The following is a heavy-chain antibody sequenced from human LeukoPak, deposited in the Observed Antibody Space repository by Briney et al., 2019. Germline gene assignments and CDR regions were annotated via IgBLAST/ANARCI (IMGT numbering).Heavy chain of an antibody. J-gene: IGHJ4*02. CDR2: ISYDGSNK. CDR1: GFTFSSYG. Sequence: PGGSLRLSCAASGFTFSSYGMHWVRQAPGKGLEWLAVISYDGSNKYYADSVKGRFTISRDNSKNTLYLQMNSLRAEDTAVYYCAKDLDSSSWYYFDYWGQGTLVTVSS. V-gene: IGHV3-30*18. CDR3: AKDLDSSSWYYFDY. D-gene: IGHD6-13*01.